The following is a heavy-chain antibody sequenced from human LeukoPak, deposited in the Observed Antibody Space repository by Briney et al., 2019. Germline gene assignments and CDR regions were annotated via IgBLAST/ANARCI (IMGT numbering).Heavy chain of an antibody. V-gene: IGHV3-9*01. CDR2: ISWNSGSI. D-gene: IGHD3-3*01. Sequence: GRSLRLSCAASGFTFDYYAMHWVRQAPGKGLEGVSGISWNSGSIGYADSVKGRFTISRDNAKNSLYLQMNSLRAEGTALYYCARGYYDFWSGYFDYWGQGPLVTVSS. CDR1: GFTFDYYA. CDR3: ARGYYDFWSGYFDY. J-gene: IGHJ4*02.